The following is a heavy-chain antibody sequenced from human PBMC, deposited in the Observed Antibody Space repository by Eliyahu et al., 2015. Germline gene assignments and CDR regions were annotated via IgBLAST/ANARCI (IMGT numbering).Heavy chain of an antibody. J-gene: IGHJ4*02. CDR1: GGXINSGGFY. CDR3: AKGDNSGWLFDY. Sequence: QVQLQESGPGLVKPSQTLSLACTXXGGXINSGGFYWSWIRQHAGKGLEWIGYIYYSGSFYYNPSLRSRVEMSVDTSKNQFSLKLRSVTDADTAIYYCAKGDNSGWLFDYWGQGTLVTVTS. D-gene: IGHD3-22*01. CDR2: IYYSGSF. V-gene: IGHV4-31*03.